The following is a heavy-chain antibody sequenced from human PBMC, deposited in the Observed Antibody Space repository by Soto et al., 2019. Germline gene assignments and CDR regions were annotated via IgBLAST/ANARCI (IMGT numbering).Heavy chain of an antibody. CDR2: IYYSGST. CDR3: ARDRLYYYGMDV. CDR1: GGSISIYY. Sequence: SETLSLTCTVSGGSISIYYWSWIVQPPGKGLEWIGYIYYSGSTNYNPSLKSRVTISVDTSKNQFSLKLSSVTAADTAVYYCARDRLYYYGMDVWGQGTTVTVSS. J-gene: IGHJ6*02. V-gene: IGHV4-59*01.